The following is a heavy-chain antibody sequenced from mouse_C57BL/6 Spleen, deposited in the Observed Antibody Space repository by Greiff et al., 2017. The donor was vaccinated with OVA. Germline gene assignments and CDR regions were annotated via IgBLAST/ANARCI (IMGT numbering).Heavy chain of an antibody. V-gene: IGHV1-82*01. CDR2: IYPGDGDT. CDR3: ASQLGLDYAMDY. J-gene: IGHJ4*01. Sequence: QVQLQQSGPELVKPGASVKISCKASGYAFSSSWMNWVKQRPGKGLEWIGRIYPGDGDTNYNGKFKGKATLTADKSSSTAYMQLSSLTSEDSAVDFCASQLGLDYAMDYWGQGTSVTVSS. CDR1: GYAFSSSW. D-gene: IGHD4-1*02.